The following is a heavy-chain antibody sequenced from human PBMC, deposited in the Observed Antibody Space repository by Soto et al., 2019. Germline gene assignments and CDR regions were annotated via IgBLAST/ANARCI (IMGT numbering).Heavy chain of an antibody. Sequence: ASVKVSCKASGYTFTSYGISWVRQAPGQGLEWMGWVNAYNGNTNYAQKFQGRVTMTTDTSTSTAYMELRSLRSDDTAVYYCAREEVFVRTGFANWGKESVLTISS. CDR3: AREEVFVRTGFAN. J-gene: IGHJ4*02. V-gene: IGHV1-18*01. CDR2: VNAYNGNT. D-gene: IGHD3-3*01. CDR1: GYTFTSYG.